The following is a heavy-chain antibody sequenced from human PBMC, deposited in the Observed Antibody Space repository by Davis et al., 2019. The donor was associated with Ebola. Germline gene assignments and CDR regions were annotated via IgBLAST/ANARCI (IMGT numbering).Heavy chain of an antibody. V-gene: IGHV4-34*01. D-gene: IGHD6-13*01. CDR1: GGSFSGYY. CDR3: ARRMGSSSWIY. J-gene: IGHJ4*02. CDR2: INHSGST. Sequence: MPSETLSLTCAVYGGSFSGYYWSWICQPPGKGLEWIGEINHSGSTNYNPSLKSRVTISVDTSKNQFSLKLSSVTAADTAVYYCARRMGSSSWIYWGQGTLVTVSS.